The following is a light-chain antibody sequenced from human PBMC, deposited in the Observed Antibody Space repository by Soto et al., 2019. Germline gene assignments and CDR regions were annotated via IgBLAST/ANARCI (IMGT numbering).Light chain of an antibody. Sequence: QSVLTQPASVSGSPGQSITISCTGTSSDVGSYNLVSRYQQHPGKAPKLMIYEGSKRPSGVSNRFSGSKSGNTASLTISGLQAEDEADYYCCSYAGSVVFGGGTQLTVL. CDR2: EGS. V-gene: IGLV2-23*01. J-gene: IGLJ2*01. CDR1: SSDVGSYNL. CDR3: CSYAGSVV.